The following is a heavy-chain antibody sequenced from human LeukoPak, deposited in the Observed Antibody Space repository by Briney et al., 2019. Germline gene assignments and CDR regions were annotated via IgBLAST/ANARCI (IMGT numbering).Heavy chain of an antibody. J-gene: IGHJ4*02. CDR2: IYYIGST. Sequence: SETLSLTCIVSGGSIRSYYWSWIRQPPGKGLEWIGHIYYIGSTNYNPSLKSRVTISVDTSKNQFSLKLSSVTPADTAVYYCARGGATPGYFDYWGQGTLVTVSS. V-gene: IGHV4-59*01. D-gene: IGHD1-26*01. CDR1: GGSIRSYY. CDR3: ARGGATPGYFDY.